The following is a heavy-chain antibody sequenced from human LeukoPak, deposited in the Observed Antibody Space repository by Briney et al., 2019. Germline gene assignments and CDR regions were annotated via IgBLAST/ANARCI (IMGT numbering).Heavy chain of an antibody. CDR2: IYNTGST. D-gene: IGHD3-10*01. J-gene: IGHJ4*02. CDR1: AGSISSGTYY. V-gene: IGHV4-61*02. Sequence: PSETLSLTCTVSAGSISSGTYYWSWIRQPAGKGLEWLGRIYNTGSTIYNPSLQSRVTISVDTSKNQFSLKLSSVTASDTAVYYCASSPIGMIRGADFDYWGQGTLVTVSS. CDR3: ASSPIGMIRGADFDY.